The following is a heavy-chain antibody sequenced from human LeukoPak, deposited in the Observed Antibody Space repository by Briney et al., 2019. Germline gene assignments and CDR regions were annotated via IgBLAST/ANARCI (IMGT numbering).Heavy chain of an antibody. CDR1: GGTFSSYA. D-gene: IGHD2-2*01. CDR3: ASNGCSIVVVPAARRGDWFDP. V-gene: IGHV1-69*13. CDR2: IIPIFGTA. J-gene: IGHJ5*02. Sequence: SVKVSCKASGGTFSSYAISWVRQAPGQGLEWMGGIIPIFGTANYAQKFQGRVTITADESTSTAYMELSSLRSEDTAVYYCASNGCSIVVVPAARRGDWFDPWGQGTLVTVSS.